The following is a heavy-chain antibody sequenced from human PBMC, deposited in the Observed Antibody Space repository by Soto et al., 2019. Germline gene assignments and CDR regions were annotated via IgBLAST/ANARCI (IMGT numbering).Heavy chain of an antibody. J-gene: IGHJ4*02. Sequence: EVQLVESGGGLVKPGGSLRLSCAASGFTFSSYSMNWVRQAPGKGLEWVSSISSSSSYIYYADSVKGQFTISRDNAKNSLYLQMNSLRAEDTAVYYCAREGASITGMEEFDYWGQGTLVTVSS. CDR1: GFTFSSYS. CDR2: ISSSSSYI. D-gene: IGHD1-20*01. CDR3: AREGASITGMEEFDY. V-gene: IGHV3-21*01.